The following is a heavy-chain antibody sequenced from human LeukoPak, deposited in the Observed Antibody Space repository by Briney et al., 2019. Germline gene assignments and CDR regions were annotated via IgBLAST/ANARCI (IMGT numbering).Heavy chain of an antibody. Sequence: GGSLRLSCAASGFTFSSYGMHWVRQAPGKGLEWVAVIPYDGSNKYYADSVKGRFTISRDSSKNTLYLQMNSLRAEDTAVYYCANLATVTTRGVFDIWGQGTMVTISS. CDR2: IPYDGSNK. CDR1: GFTFSSYG. CDR3: ANLATVTTRGVFDI. V-gene: IGHV3-30*18. J-gene: IGHJ3*02. D-gene: IGHD4-17*01.